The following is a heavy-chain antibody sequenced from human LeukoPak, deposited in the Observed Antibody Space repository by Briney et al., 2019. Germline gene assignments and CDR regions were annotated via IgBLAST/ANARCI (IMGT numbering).Heavy chain of an antibody. CDR2: INPTSADT. Sequence: ASVKASCKASVYTFKAYYIHWLRQAPGQGFEWMGWINPTSADTKYSQNFQDNVSMTRDMSITTAFLELSRLTSDDTAVYYCARLRGPRYGDLFDSWGQGTLVTVSS. D-gene: IGHD4-17*01. V-gene: IGHV1-2*02. CDR3: ARLRGPRYGDLFDS. J-gene: IGHJ4*02. CDR1: VYTFKAYY.